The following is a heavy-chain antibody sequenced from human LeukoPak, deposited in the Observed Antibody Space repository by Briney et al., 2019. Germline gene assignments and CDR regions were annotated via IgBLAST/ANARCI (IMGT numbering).Heavy chain of an antibody. D-gene: IGHD3-9*01. J-gene: IGHJ6*02. CDR3: AKFGLRYFDWSEADYYYYGMDV. CDR1: RFTFSSYA. Sequence: GGSLRLSCAASRFTFSSYAMSWVRQAPGKGLEWVSAISGSGGSTYYADSVKGRFTISRDNSKNTLYLQMNSLRAEDTAVYYCAKFGLRYFDWSEADYYYYGMDVWGQGTTVTVSS. V-gene: IGHV3-23*01. CDR2: ISGSGGST.